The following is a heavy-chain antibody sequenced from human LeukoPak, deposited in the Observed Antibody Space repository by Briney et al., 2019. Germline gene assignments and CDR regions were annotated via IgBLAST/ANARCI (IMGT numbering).Heavy chain of an antibody. CDR3: ARVNSSSWYAYFDY. CDR1: GYTFTGYY. Sequence: ASVKVSCKASGYTFTGYYMHWVRQAPGRGLEWMGWINPNSGGTNYAQKFQGRVTMTRDTSISTAYMELSRLRSDDTAVYYCARVNSSSWYAYFDYWGQGTLVTVSS. CDR2: INPNSGGT. V-gene: IGHV1-2*02. J-gene: IGHJ4*02. D-gene: IGHD6-13*01.